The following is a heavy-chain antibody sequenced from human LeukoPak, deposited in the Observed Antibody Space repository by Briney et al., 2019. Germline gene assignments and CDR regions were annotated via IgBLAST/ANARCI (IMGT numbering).Heavy chain of an antibody. CDR1: GITLSNYG. J-gene: IGHJ4*02. V-gene: IGHV3-23*01. Sequence: GGSLRLSCAVSGITLSNYGMSWVRQAPGKGLEWVSAISGSGTSTYHADSVKGRFTISRDNSKNTLYLQMNSLRVEDTAIYYCAKDQRSGWTRNFDSWGQGTLVTVSS. D-gene: IGHD6-19*01. CDR2: ISGSGTST. CDR3: AKDQRSGWTRNFDS.